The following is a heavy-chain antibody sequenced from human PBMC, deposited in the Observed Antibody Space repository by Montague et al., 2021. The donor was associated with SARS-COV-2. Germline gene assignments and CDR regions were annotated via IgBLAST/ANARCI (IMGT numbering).Heavy chain of an antibody. CDR2: VYYSGST. J-gene: IGHJ5*02. CDR1: GDSIRSSGYY. D-gene: IGHD3-16*02. CDR3: ARLGFVELWLNLGWFDP. Sequence: SETLSLTCSVSGDSIRSSGYYWGWIRQPPGKGLEWIGTVYYSGSTNYNPSLKSRVTMPVDTSKNQFSLELRSVTGADTAVYYCARLGFVELWLNLGWFDPWGQGTLVTVSS. V-gene: IGHV4-39*01.